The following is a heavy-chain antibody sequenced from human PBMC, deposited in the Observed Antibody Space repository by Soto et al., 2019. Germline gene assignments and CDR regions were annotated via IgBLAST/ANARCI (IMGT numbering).Heavy chain of an antibody. CDR2: ISSSSSYI. CDR3: ARETYYYDSSGYQDAFDI. Sequence: GGSLRLSCAASGFTFSSYSMNWVRQAPGKGLEWVSSISSSSSYIYYADSVKGRFTISRDNAMNSLYLQMNSLRAEDTAVYYCARETYYYDSSGYQDAFDIWGQGTMVTVSS. V-gene: IGHV3-21*01. CDR1: GFTFSSYS. J-gene: IGHJ3*02. D-gene: IGHD3-22*01.